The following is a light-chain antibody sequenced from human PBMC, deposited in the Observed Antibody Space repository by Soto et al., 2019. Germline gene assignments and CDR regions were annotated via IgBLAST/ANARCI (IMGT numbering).Light chain of an antibody. J-gene: IGKJ1*01. CDR2: GAS. CDR3: QLYSNAPRT. CDR1: QSVSSY. Sequence: EKDWTKFADAMTVYPGGSATLSCRASQSVSSYLAWYEQKPGQAPRLLIHGASPRATGIPTRFSGSGSGTEFTLTVCRLEPEALAVYYSQLYSNAPRTFGQGTKVDIK. V-gene: IGKV3-15*01.